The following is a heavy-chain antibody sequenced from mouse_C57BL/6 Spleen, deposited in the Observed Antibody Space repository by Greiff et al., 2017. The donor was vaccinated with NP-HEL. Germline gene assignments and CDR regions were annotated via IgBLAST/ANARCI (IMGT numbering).Heavy chain of an antibody. CDR2: IYPGDGDT. Sequence: VQLQQSGAELVKPGASVKISCKASGYAFSSYWMNWVTQRPGKGLEWIGQIYPGDGDTNYNGKFKGKATLTADKYSITAYMQLSSLTSEDSAVYFCARGLYDYDGYWGQGTTLTVSS. D-gene: IGHD2-4*01. V-gene: IGHV1-80*01. CDR3: ARGLYDYDGY. CDR1: GYAFSSYW. J-gene: IGHJ2*01.